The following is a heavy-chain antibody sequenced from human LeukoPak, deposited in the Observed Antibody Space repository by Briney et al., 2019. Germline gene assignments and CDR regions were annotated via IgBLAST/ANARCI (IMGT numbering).Heavy chain of an antibody. CDR2: IYYSGST. Sequence: KPSETLSLTCTVSGGSISSGGYYWSWIRQHPGKGLEWIGYIYYSGSTYYNPSLKSRVTISVDTSKNQFSLKLSSVTAADTAVYYCASGQRHSSSSGYFDYWGQGTLVTVSS. CDR1: GGSISSGGYY. CDR3: ASGQRHSSSSGYFDY. J-gene: IGHJ4*02. D-gene: IGHD6-6*01. V-gene: IGHV4-31*03.